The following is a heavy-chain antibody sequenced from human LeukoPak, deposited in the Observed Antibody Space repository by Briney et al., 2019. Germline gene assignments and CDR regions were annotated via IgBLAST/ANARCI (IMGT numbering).Heavy chain of an antibody. CDR2: ISSSGSTI. J-gene: IGHJ4*02. Sequence: PGGSLRLSCAASGFTFSSYEMNWVRQAPGKGLEWVSYISSSGSTIYYADSVKGRFTISRDNAKNSLYLQMNSLRAEDTAVYYCATPLGDYFDYWGQGTLVTVSS. D-gene: IGHD3-16*01. CDR3: ATPLGDYFDY. V-gene: IGHV3-48*03. CDR1: GFTFSSYE.